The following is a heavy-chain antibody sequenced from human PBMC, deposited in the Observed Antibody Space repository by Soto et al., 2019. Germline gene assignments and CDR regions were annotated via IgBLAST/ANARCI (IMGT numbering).Heavy chain of an antibody. V-gene: IGHV4-30-2*01. J-gene: IGHJ4*02. CDR1: GGSISSGGYS. CDR3: AGGIAARPLGY. CDR2: IFHSGST. D-gene: IGHD6-6*01. Sequence: PSETLSLTCAVSGGSISSGGYSWSWIRQPPGKGLEWIGYIFHSGSTYYNPSLKSRVTISVDRSKNQFSLKLSSVTAADTAVYYCAGGIAARPLGYWGQGTLVPVSS.